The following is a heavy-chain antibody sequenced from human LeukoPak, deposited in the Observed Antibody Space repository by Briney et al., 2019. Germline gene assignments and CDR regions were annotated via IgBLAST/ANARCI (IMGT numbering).Heavy chain of an antibody. J-gene: IGHJ4*02. Sequence: VGSLRLSCAASGFTFSIYWLSWVPQAPGKGLEWVANIKHDGSEKYYMDSVKGRFTISRDNAKNSLYLQMNSLRAEDTAVYYCAQDSSGFGVFWGQGTLVTVSS. CDR3: AQDSSGFGVF. CDR2: IKHDGSEK. D-gene: IGHD3-3*01. CDR1: GFTFSIYW. V-gene: IGHV3-7*01.